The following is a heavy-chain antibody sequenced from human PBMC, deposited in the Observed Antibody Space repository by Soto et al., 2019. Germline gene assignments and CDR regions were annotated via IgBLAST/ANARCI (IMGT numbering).Heavy chain of an antibody. CDR2: ISGSSGYT. V-gene: IGHV3-11*06. J-gene: IGHJ6*02. D-gene: IGHD3-10*01. Sequence: QVQLVESGGGLVKPGGSLRLSCAASGFSFSDSYMSWVRQAPGKGLDWVAYISGSSGYTGYADSVKGRFTISRDNAKNSLYLQMNSLRVEDTAVYYCARDRGGYGPPDVWGQGTTVTVSS. CDR3: ARDRGGYGPPDV. CDR1: GFSFSDSY.